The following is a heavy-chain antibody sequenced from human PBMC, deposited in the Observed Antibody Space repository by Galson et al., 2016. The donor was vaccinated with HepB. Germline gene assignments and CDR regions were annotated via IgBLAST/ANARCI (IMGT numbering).Heavy chain of an antibody. Sequence: QSGAEVKEPGESLRISCETSGYKFASLWIAWVRQRAGEGLEWMGVIYPGDSDTKYSPSFQGHVTISADKSINTAYLQWSSLKPSDTAIYFCAETVLTAVGDWFDPWGQGTLVTVSS. J-gene: IGHJ5*02. CDR2: IYPGDSDT. V-gene: IGHV5-51*01. CDR3: AETVLTAVGDWFDP. D-gene: IGHD7-27*01. CDR1: GYKFASLW.